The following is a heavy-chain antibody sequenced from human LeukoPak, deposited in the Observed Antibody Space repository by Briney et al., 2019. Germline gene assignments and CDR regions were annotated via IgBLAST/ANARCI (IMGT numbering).Heavy chain of an antibody. J-gene: IGHJ3*02. CDR3: ARDSRYGTNLNDAFDI. CDR2: ISYDGSNK. D-gene: IGHD5-18*01. CDR1: GFTVSSNY. Sequence: PGGSLRLSCAASGFTVSSNYMSWVRQAPGKGLEWVAVISYDGSNKYYADSVKGRFTISRDNSKNTLYLQMNSLRAEDTAVYYCARDSRYGTNLNDAFDIWGQGTMVTVSS. V-gene: IGHV3-30*14.